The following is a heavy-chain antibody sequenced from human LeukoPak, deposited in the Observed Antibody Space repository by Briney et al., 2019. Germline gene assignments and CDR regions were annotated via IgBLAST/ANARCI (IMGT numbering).Heavy chain of an antibody. CDR2: ISAYNGNT. D-gene: IGHD3-22*01. J-gene: IGHJ4*02. Sequence: ASVKVSCKASGYTFTSYGISWVRQAPGQGLEWMGWISAYNGNTNYAQKLQGRVTMTTDTSTSTAYMELRSLRSDDTAVYYCARSPDSSGYDSYFDYWGQGTLVTVSS. V-gene: IGHV1-18*01. CDR1: GYTFTSYG. CDR3: ARSPDSSGYDSYFDY.